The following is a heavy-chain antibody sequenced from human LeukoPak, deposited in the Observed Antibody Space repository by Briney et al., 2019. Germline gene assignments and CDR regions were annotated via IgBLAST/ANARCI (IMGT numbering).Heavy chain of an antibody. D-gene: IGHD1-26*01. V-gene: IGHV4-39*01. J-gene: IGHJ5*01. CDR1: GASISGSSHYF. CDR2: IYYSGIT. CDR3: ARYSGMGYSPGTYSNS. Sequence: SETLSLTCTVSGASISGSSHYFWGWIRQTPGKGLEWIGSIYYSGITYYTPPLKSRLTISVDTSRNQFSLKLSSVSAADTAVYYCARYSGMGYSPGTYSNSRGQGTRVTVSS.